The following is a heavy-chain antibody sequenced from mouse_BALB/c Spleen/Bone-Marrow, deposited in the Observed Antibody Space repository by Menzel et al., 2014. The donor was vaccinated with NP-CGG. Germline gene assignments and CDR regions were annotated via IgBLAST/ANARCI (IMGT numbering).Heavy chain of an antibody. V-gene: IGHV3-6*02. D-gene: IGHD2-3*01. Sequence: EVKLVESGPGLVKPSQSLSLTCSVTGYSITSGYYWNWIRQSPGNKLEWMGYISYDGSNNYNPSLKNRISITRDTSKNQFFLKLNSVTTEDTATYFCARGDGYYGGAMDYWGQGTSVTVSS. J-gene: IGHJ4*01. CDR2: ISYDGSN. CDR1: GYSITSGYY. CDR3: ARGDGYYGGAMDY.